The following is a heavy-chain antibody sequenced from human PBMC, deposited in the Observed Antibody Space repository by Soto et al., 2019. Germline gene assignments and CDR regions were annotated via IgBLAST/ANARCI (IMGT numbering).Heavy chain of an antibody. CDR3: ARSGAHYYDSSGYTGAAFDI. V-gene: IGHV4-31*03. J-gene: IGHJ3*02. CDR1: GGSISSGGYY. CDR2: IYYSGST. Sequence: PSETLSLTCTVSGGSISSGGYYWSWIRQHPGKGLEWIGYIYYSGSTYYNPSLKSRVTISVDTSKNQFSLKLSSVTAADTAVYYCARSGAHYYDSSGYTGAAFDIWGQGTMVTVSS. D-gene: IGHD3-22*01.